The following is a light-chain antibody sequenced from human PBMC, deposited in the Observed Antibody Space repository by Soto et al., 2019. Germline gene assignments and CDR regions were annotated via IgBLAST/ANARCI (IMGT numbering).Light chain of an antibody. CDR1: TRNGGVYNY. Sequence: QSVLSHPASVSGSPGHSISISCTGTTRNGGVYNYVSLYQHHPDKTPKLLIYEVTNRHSAQSNRFSGPNSGNTASLTISGLQAEDEADYYSSSYTSSTGYVLGPGTK. V-gene: IGLV2-14*01. CDR2: EVT. J-gene: IGLJ1*01. CDR3: SSYTSSTGYV.